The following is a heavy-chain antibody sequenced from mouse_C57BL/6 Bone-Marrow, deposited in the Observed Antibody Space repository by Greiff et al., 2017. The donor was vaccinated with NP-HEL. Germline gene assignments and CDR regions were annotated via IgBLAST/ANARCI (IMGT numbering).Heavy chain of an antibody. J-gene: IGHJ3*01. CDR2: IDPETGGT. CDR1: GYTFTDYE. Sequence: QVQLQQSGAELVRPGASVTLSCKASGYTFTDYEMHWVKQTPVHGLEWIGAIDPETGGTAYNQKFKGKAILTADKSSSTAYMELRSLTSEDSAVYYCTRHSPAWFAYWGQGTLVTVSA. V-gene: IGHV1-15*01. D-gene: IGHD6-1*01. CDR3: TRHSPAWFAY.